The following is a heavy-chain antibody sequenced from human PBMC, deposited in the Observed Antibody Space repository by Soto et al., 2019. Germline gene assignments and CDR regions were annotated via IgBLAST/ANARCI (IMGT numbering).Heavy chain of an antibody. CDR3: ARDISLDYGDYGVRGYGMDV. Sequence: EVQLVESGGGLVKPGGSLRLSCAASGFTFSSYSMNWVRQAPGKGLEWVSSISSSSSYIYYADSVKGRFTISRDNAKNSLYLQMNSLRAEDTAVYYCARDISLDYGDYGVRGYGMDVWGQGTTVTVSS. D-gene: IGHD4-17*01. CDR2: ISSSSSYI. J-gene: IGHJ6*02. CDR1: GFTFSSYS. V-gene: IGHV3-21*01.